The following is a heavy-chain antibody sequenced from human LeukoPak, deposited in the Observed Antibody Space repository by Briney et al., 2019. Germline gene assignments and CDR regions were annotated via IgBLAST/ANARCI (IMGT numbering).Heavy chain of an antibody. Sequence: GESLKISCKGSGYSFTSYWIGLVRQMPGKGLEWMGIIYPGDPDTRYSPSFQGQVTISADKSISTAYLQWSGLKASDTAMYYCARLHSGSSFDYWGQGTLVTVSS. J-gene: IGHJ4*02. D-gene: IGHD1-26*01. V-gene: IGHV5-51*01. CDR3: ARLHSGSSFDY. CDR2: IYPGDPDT. CDR1: GYSFTSYW.